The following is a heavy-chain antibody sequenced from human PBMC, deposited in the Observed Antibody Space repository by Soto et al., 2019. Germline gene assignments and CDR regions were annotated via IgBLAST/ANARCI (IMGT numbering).Heavy chain of an antibody. CDR3: ARAGSYRFDY. CDR2: IDTDGSRT. D-gene: IGHD3-10*01. J-gene: IGHJ4*02. Sequence: EVQLVESGGGLVQPGGSLRLSCATSGFTFSSYWVHWVRQAPGKGLVWVSRIDTDGSRTSYADSVKGRFTISRDNAENTLYLQMNSRRAEDTAVYYCARAGSYRFDYWGQGTLVTVSS. V-gene: IGHV3-74*01. CDR1: GFTFSSYW.